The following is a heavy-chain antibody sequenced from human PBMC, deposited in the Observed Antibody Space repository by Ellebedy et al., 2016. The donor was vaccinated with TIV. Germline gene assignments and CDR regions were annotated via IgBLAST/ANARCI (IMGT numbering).Heavy chain of an antibody. Sequence: PGGSLRLSCAASGFTFSSYAIHWVRQAPGKGLEWVAVISYDGSDQYYADSVKGRFTVSRDNSKKTVYLEMNSLRVEDTGVYYCTRDYCGRTSCEGFDYWGQGTLVTVSS. V-gene: IGHV3-30*04. CDR1: GFTFSSYA. D-gene: IGHD2-2*01. J-gene: IGHJ4*01. CDR3: TRDYCGRTSCEGFDY. CDR2: ISYDGSDQ.